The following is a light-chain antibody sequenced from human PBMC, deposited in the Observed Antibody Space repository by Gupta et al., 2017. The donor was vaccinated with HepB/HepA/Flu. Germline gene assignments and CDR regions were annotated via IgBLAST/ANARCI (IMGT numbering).Light chain of an antibody. CDR3: SSFTTSDTLV. CDR1: NSDIGVYNY. Sequence: QSALTHPASVSGSPGQSVIISCPGSNSDIGVYNYVSWYQQHPGKVPRLIIFDVISRPSGVSNRFSGSKSGNTASLTISGLQAEDEATYFCSSFTTSDTLVFGGGTKVTVL. J-gene: IGLJ2*01. CDR2: DVI. V-gene: IGLV2-14*01.